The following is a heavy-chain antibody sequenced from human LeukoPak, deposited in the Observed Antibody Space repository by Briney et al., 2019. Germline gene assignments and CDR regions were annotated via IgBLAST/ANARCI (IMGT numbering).Heavy chain of an antibody. Sequence: KPSETLSLTCTVSGGSISISSDYWGWIRQPPGKGLLWIGSIYYSGSTYYNPSLKSRVTISVDTSKNQFSLKLSSVTAADTAVYYCARLGISGSYYRGAFDIWGQGTMVTVSS. V-gene: IGHV4-39*01. CDR1: GGSISISSDY. CDR2: IYYSGST. D-gene: IGHD1-26*01. J-gene: IGHJ3*02. CDR3: ARLGISGSYYRGAFDI.